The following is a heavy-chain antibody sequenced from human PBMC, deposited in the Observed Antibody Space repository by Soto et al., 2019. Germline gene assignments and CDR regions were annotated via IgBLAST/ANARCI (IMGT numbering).Heavy chain of an antibody. CDR1: GGSISSGDYY. D-gene: IGHD3-10*01. J-gene: IGHJ5*02. Sequence: QVPLQESGPGLVKPSQTLSLTCTVSGGSISSGDYYWGWIRQPPGKGQEWIGYIYYSGSTYYNPSLKSRVTISVDTSKNQFSLKLSSVTAADTAVYYCAREVVRGVEVSWGQGTLVTVSS. CDR2: IYYSGST. CDR3: AREVVRGVEVS. V-gene: IGHV4-30-4*01.